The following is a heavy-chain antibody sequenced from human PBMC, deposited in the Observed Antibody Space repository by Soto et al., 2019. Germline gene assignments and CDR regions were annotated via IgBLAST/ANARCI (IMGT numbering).Heavy chain of an antibody. V-gene: IGHV3-23*01. CDR1: GFTFSSYA. J-gene: IGHJ3*02. Sequence: GGSLRLSCAASGFTFSSYAMSWVRQAPGKGLEWVSAISGSGGSTYYADSVKGRFTISRDNSKNTLYLQMNSLRAEDTAVYYCAKARITMIVVVITGNGHDAFDIWGQGTMVTVSS. CDR3: AKARITMIVVVITGNGHDAFDI. CDR2: ISGSGGST. D-gene: IGHD3-22*01.